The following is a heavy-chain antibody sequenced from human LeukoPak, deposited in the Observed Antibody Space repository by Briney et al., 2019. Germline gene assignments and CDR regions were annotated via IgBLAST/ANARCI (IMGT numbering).Heavy chain of an antibody. J-gene: IGHJ5*02. CDR3: ARDRRRTFDP. V-gene: IGHV3-30*01. Sequence: GGSLRLSCAASGFTFSSYAMHWVRQAPGKGLEWVAVISYDGSNKYYADSVKGRFTISRDNSKNTLYLQMNSLRAEDTAVYYCARDRRRTFDPWDQGTLVTVSS. CDR2: ISYDGSNK. D-gene: IGHD1-14*01. CDR1: GFTFSSYA.